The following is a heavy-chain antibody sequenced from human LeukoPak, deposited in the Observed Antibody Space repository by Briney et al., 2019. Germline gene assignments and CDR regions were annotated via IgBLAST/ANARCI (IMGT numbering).Heavy chain of an antibody. CDR2: ISSSSSTI. D-gene: IGHD2-15*01. V-gene: IGHV3-48*01. CDR3: ARAPGSSVVVVAATYDY. Sequence: SGGSLRLSCAASGFTVSSNYTSWVRQAPGKGLEWVSYISSSSSTISYADSVKGRFTISRDNAENSLYLQMNSLRAEDTAVYYCARAPGSSVVVVAATYDYWGQGTLVTVSS. CDR1: GFTVSSNY. J-gene: IGHJ4*02.